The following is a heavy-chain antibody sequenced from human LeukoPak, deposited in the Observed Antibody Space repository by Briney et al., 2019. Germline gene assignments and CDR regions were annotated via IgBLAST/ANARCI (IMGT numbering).Heavy chain of an antibody. CDR3: ARVPLHDASGHYYSH. V-gene: IGHV1-3*04. Sequence: AASVKVSCKTSGYTFTNYGMHWVRQAPRQSLEWMGWINTGNGNTKSSQKFQDGVTLTRDTSASTAYMELNSLSSEDTAVYFCARVPLHDASGHYYSHWGQGTLVTVSS. D-gene: IGHD3-22*01. CDR2: INTGNGNT. J-gene: IGHJ1*01. CDR1: GYTFTNYG.